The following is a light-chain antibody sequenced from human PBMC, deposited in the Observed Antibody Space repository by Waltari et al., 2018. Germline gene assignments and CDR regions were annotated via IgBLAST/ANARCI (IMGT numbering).Light chain of an antibody. CDR3: MQGKNLRA. V-gene: IGKV2-29*03. J-gene: IGKJ1*01. CDR1: QSPLDSNGKCY. CDR2: EVS. Sequence: DMVVTQTPPSLSVTPGPPASTCCNSSQSPLDSNGKCYLFWYLQKPGQSPQLLMYEVSSRFSGVPDRFSGSGSGTDFTLKISRVEAEDVGVYYCMQGKNLRAFGQGTKVEI.